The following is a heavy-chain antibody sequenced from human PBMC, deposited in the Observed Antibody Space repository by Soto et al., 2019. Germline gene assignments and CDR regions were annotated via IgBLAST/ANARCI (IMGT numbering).Heavy chain of an antibody. V-gene: IGHV1-3*01. J-gene: IGHJ4*02. Sequence: QVKLVQSGAEVRKPGASVKVSCKASGSTFGTYAMHWVRQAPGQRLEWMGWINGDNGKTKYSQKFQGRVTFTRDTSASTAYMELSSLRSEDTAVYYCARGRRDYWGQGTLVTVSS. CDR1: GSTFGTYA. CDR2: INGDNGKT. CDR3: ARGRRDY.